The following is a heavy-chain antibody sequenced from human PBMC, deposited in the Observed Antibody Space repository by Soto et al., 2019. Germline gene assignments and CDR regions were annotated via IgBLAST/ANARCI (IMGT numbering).Heavy chain of an antibody. CDR2: CTPSSSSI. J-gene: IGHJ4*02. V-gene: IGHV3-21*01. CDR3: ARDVASSLDD. Sequence: EVQLVESGGGLVKPGGSLRLSCAASGFTFKLDTMHWVRQAPGKGLEWVSFCTPSSSSISYADSVEGRFTISRDNARNSLYLQILNLRAEDTAVYYCARDVASSLDDWGQGTLVTVSS. CDR1: GFTFKLDT. D-gene: IGHD2-15*01.